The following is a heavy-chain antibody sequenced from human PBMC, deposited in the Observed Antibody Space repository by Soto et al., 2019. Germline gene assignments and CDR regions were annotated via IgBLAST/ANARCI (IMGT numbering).Heavy chain of an antibody. CDR1: GFSLSTSGVA. Sequence: SGPTLVNPTQTLTLTCTFSGFSLSTSGVAVGWIRQPPGKALEWLALIFWDDDKRYSPSLKSRLTITKDTSKKQVVLTMTNMDPVDTATYYCAHTPYDFWSGSFDYWGQGTLVTVYS. D-gene: IGHD3-3*01. CDR3: AHTPYDFWSGSFDY. V-gene: IGHV2-5*02. J-gene: IGHJ4*02. CDR2: IFWDDDK.